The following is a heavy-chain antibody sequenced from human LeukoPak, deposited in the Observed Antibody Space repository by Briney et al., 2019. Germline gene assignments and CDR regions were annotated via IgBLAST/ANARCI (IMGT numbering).Heavy chain of an antibody. V-gene: IGHV4-38-2*01. CDR3: ARRRVDSGNHHFDY. CDR2: IYNSGST. CDR1: GYSISSGYY. D-gene: IGHD1-26*01. Sequence: SETLSLACAVSGYSISSGYYWGWIRQPPGKGLEWIGNIYNSGSTDYNPSLKSRVTISVDTSKNQFSLRLSSVTAADTAVYYCARRRVDSGNHHFDYWGQGTLVTVSS. J-gene: IGHJ4*02.